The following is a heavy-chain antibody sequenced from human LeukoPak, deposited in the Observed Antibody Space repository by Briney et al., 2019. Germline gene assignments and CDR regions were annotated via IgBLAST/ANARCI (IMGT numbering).Heavy chain of an antibody. CDR1: GGSISSYY. D-gene: IGHD6-25*01. Sequence: SETLSLTXTVSGGSISSYYWSWIRQPPGKGLEWIGYIYYSGSTNYNPSPKSRVTISVDTSKNQFSLKLSSVTAADTAVYYCAATLIAATFDYWGQGTLVTVSS. J-gene: IGHJ4*02. CDR3: AATLIAATFDY. V-gene: IGHV4-59*01. CDR2: IYYSGST.